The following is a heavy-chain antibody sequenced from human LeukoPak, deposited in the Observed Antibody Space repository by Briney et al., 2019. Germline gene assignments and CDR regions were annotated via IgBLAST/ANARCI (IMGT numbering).Heavy chain of an antibody. CDR3: SCGTYFDY. D-gene: IGHD6-25*01. CDR1: GYTFTSYG. CDR2: ISTYNGNT. V-gene: IGHV1-18*04. Sequence: ASVKVSCKASGYTFTSYGISLVRQAPGQGLEWMGWISTYNGNTNYAQKLQGRVTMTTDTSTSTAYMELRSLRSEDTDIYYCSCGTYFDYWGQGTLVTVSS. J-gene: IGHJ4*02.